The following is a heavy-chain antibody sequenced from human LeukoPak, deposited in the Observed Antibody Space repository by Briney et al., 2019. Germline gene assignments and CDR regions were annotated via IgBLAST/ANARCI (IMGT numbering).Heavy chain of an antibody. Sequence: SEALSLTCTVSGGSISSGGYHWSWIRQHPGKGLEWIGYIYYSGSTYYNPSLKSRVTISVDTSKNQFSLKLSSVTAADTAVYYCAREMEYCSSTSCSVYGAFDIWGQGTMVSVSS. CDR2: IYYSGST. V-gene: IGHV4-31*03. CDR3: AREMEYCSSTSCSVYGAFDI. D-gene: IGHD2-2*01. J-gene: IGHJ3*02. CDR1: GGSISSGGYH.